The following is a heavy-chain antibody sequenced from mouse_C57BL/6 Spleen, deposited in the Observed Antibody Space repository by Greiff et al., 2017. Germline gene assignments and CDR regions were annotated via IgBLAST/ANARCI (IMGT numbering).Heavy chain of an antibody. CDR2: IYPRSGNT. J-gene: IGHJ1*03. CDR1: GYTFTSYG. V-gene: IGHV1-81*01. CDR3: ADDYGLYFDV. Sequence: VQLQQSGAELVRPGASVKLSCKASGYTFTSYGISWVKQRTGQGLEWIGEIYPRSGNTYYNEKFKGKATLTADKSSSTAYMELRSLTSEDSAVYFCADDYGLYFDVWGTGTTVTVSS. D-gene: IGHD2-4*01.